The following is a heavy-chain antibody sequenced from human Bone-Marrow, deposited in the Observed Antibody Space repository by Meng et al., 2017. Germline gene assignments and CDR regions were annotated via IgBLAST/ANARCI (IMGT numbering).Heavy chain of an antibody. V-gene: IGHV1-2*02. CDR1: GYTFTSYG. J-gene: IGHJ4*02. D-gene: IGHD3-10*01. CDR2: INPNSGGT. Sequence: QVQLVQSGAEGKKPGASVKVSCKASGYTFTSYGISWVRQAPGQGLEWMGWINPNSGGTNYAQKFQGRVTMTRDTSISTAYMELSRLRSDDTAVYYCARRSGGDDYWGQGTLVTVSS. CDR3: ARRSGGDDY.